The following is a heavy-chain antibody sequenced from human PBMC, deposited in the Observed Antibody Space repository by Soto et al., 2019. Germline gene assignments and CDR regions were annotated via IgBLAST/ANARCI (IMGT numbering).Heavy chain of an antibody. CDR2: INAANGNT. Sequence: QVQLVQSGAEEKKPGASVKVSCETSGYTFTAYAIHWVRQAPGQRLEWMGWINAANGNTRCAQKFQTRLTITRDTSASTAYMHLSSLRFEDTAVYYCARSAISPSGGLIGGFDFWGQGNLVAVSS. J-gene: IGHJ4*02. V-gene: IGHV1-3*05. D-gene: IGHD3-16*02. CDR3: ARSAISPSGGLIGGFDF. CDR1: GYTFTAYA.